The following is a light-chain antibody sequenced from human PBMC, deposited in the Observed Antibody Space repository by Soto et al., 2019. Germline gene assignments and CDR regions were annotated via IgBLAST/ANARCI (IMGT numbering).Light chain of an antibody. CDR1: QSVSSY. CDR2: DAS. CDR3: QQRSNWPPLFT. Sequence: DIVLTQSPATLSLSPGERATLSCRASQSVSSYLAWYQQKPGQAPRLLIYDASNMATGIPARFSGSGSGTAFSITISSLEPEDFAVYYCQQRSNWPPLFTFGPGTKVDIK. V-gene: IGKV3-11*01. J-gene: IGKJ3*01.